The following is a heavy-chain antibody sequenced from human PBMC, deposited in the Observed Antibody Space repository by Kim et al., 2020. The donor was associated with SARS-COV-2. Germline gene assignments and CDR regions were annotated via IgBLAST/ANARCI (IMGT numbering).Heavy chain of an antibody. Sequence: SETLSLTCAVYGGSFSGYYWSWIRQPPGKGLEWIGEINHSGSTNYNPSLKSRVTISVDTSKNQFSLKLSSVTAADTAVYYCARGSRSPSGTTVWFDPWGQGTLVTVSS. V-gene: IGHV4-34*01. CDR1: GGSFSGYY. CDR2: INHSGST. CDR3: ARGSRSPSGTTVWFDP. J-gene: IGHJ5*02. D-gene: IGHD1-7*01.